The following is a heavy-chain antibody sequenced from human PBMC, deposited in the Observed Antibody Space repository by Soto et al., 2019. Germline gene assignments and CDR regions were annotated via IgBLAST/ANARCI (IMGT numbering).Heavy chain of an antibody. J-gene: IGHJ4*02. V-gene: IGHV4-4*07. CDR1: GGSLRSYY. D-gene: IGHD3-22*01. CDR3: ARDHYYDSSGPPLGFDY. CDR2: IYTSGST. Sequence: PESLSLTLPVSGGSLRSYYWSWIRPPAGKGLEWIGRIYTSGSTNYNPSLKSRVTMSVDTSKNQFSLKLSSVTAADTAVYYCARDHYYDSSGPPLGFDYWGQGTLVTVSS.